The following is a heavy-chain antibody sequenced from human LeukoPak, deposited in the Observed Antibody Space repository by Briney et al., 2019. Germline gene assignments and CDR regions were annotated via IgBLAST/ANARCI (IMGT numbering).Heavy chain of an antibody. CDR1: GGSISSYY. D-gene: IGHD2-2*01. J-gene: IGHJ6*03. V-gene: IGHV4-59*01. Sequence: SETLSLTCTVSGGSISSYYWSWIRQPPGKGLEWLGYIYYSGTTNYNPSLKSRVTISVDWSKNQFSLNLSSVTAADTAVYYCARDQGTSPPSSYYYYYMDVWGKGTSVTVSS. CDR3: ARDQGTSPPSSYYYYYMDV. CDR2: IYYSGTT.